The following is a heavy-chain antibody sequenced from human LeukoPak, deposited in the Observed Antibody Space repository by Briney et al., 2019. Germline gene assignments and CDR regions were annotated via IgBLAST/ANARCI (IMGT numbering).Heavy chain of an antibody. Sequence: ASVKVSCKVSGYTLTELSMHWVRQAPGKGLEWMGGFDPEDGETIYAQKFQGRVTMTEDTSTDTAYMELSSLRSEDTAVYCCATYPVVYGDTGLFDYWGQGTLVTVSS. CDR1: GYTLTELS. D-gene: IGHD4-17*01. V-gene: IGHV1-24*01. J-gene: IGHJ4*02. CDR3: ATYPVVYGDTGLFDY. CDR2: FDPEDGET.